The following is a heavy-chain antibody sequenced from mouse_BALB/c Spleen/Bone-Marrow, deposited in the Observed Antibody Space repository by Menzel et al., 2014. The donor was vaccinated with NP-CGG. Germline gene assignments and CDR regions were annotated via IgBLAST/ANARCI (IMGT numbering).Heavy chain of an antibody. D-gene: IGHD2-3*01. CDR1: GFDFSRYW. CDR3: SRLGYYGGFAY. Sequence: EVKLLESGGGLVQPGGSLKLSCAASGFDFSRYWMSWVRQAPGKGLEWIGEINPDSNTINYTPSLKDKFIISRDNAKNTLCLQMSKVRSEDTALYYCSRLGYYGGFAYWGQGTLVTVSA. CDR2: INPDSNTI. V-gene: IGHV4-1*02. J-gene: IGHJ3*01.